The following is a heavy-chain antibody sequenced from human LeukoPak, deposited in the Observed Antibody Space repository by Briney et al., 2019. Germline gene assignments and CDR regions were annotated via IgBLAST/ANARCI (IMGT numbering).Heavy chain of an antibody. CDR1: GFTFSSYG. CDR3: ARDFSSGRGY. Sequence: GGSLRLSCAASGFTFSSYGMHWVRQAPGKGLEWVAVIWYDGSNKYYGDSVKGRFTISRDNSKKTLYLQMNSLRVEDTAVYYCARDFSSGRGYWGQGTLVTVSS. D-gene: IGHD1-26*01. CDR2: IWYDGSNK. V-gene: IGHV3-33*01. J-gene: IGHJ4*02.